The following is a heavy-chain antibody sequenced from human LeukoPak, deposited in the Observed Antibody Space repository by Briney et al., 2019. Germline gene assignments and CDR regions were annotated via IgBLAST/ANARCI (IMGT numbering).Heavy chain of an antibody. CDR3: ARRAGAYSHPYDY. J-gene: IGHJ4*02. CDR1: GFTFTTYW. D-gene: IGHD4/OR15-4a*01. Sequence: GGSLRLSCAASGFTFTTYWMSWVRQAPGKGLEWVSFIYSDNTHYSDSVKGRFTISRDNSKNTLYLQMNSLRAEDTAVYYCARRAGAYSHPYDYWGQGTLVTVSS. V-gene: IGHV3-53*01. CDR2: IYSDNT.